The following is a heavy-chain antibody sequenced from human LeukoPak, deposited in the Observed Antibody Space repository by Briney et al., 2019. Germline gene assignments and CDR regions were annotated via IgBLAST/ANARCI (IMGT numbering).Heavy chain of an antibody. CDR2: ISGSGGST. Sequence: GGSLRLSCAASGFTFSSYGMSWVRQAPGKGLEWVSAISGSGGSTYYADSVKGRFTISRDNSKNTLYLQMNSLRAEDTAVYYCAKDGYSYGWNWFDPWGQGTLVTVSS. CDR3: AKDGYSYGWNWFDP. J-gene: IGHJ5*02. V-gene: IGHV3-23*01. CDR1: GFTFSSYG. D-gene: IGHD5-18*01.